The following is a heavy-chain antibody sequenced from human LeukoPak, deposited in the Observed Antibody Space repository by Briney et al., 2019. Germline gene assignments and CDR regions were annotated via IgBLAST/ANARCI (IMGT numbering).Heavy chain of an antibody. J-gene: IGHJ4*02. D-gene: IGHD3-3*01. V-gene: IGHV4-39*07. CDR2: IYYSGST. CDR3: VLANTISGVGPGY. CDR1: GGSISSSSYY. Sequence: SETLSLTCTVSGGSISSSSYYWGWIRQPPGKGLEWIGSIYYSGSTYYNPSLKSRVTISVDTSKNQFSLKLSSVTAADTAVYYCVLANTISGVGPGYWGQGTLVTVSS.